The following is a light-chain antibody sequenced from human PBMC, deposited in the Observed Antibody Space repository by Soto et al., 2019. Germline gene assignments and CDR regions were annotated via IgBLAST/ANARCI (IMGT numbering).Light chain of an antibody. CDR3: QQYQTYSRT. CDR2: DGS. Sequence: DTQMTQSPSTLSASIGDRIIITCRASQSINTWLAWYQQKPGEAPKLLIYDGSTLARGVPSRFSGSGSETEFTLTISRLQADDVATFYCQQYQTYSRTFGQGTKVEV. V-gene: IGKV1-5*03. CDR1: QSINTW. J-gene: IGKJ1*01.